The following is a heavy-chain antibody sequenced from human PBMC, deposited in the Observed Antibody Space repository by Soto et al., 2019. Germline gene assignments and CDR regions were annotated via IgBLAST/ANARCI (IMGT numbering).Heavy chain of an antibody. CDR3: ARDPYYDSSGRYYFDY. CDR2: ISAYNGNT. D-gene: IGHD3-22*01. Sequence: GASVKVSCKASGYTFTSYGISWVRQAPGQGLEWMGWISAYNGNTNYAQKLQGRVTMTTDTSTSTAYMELRSLRSDDTAVYYCARDPYYDSSGRYYFDYWGQGTLVTVSS. J-gene: IGHJ4*02. V-gene: IGHV1-18*01. CDR1: GYTFTSYG.